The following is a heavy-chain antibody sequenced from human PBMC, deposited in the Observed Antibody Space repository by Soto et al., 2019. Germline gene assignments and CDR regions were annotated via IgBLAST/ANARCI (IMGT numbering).Heavy chain of an antibody. D-gene: IGHD5-12*01. CDR2: IKSKTDGGTT. J-gene: IGHJ6*02. Sequence: EVQLVESGGGLVKPGGSLRLSCAASGFTFSNAWMNWVRQAPGKGLEWVGRIKSKTDGGTTDYAAPVKGRFTISRDESKNSLYLQMNSLKTEDTAVYYCTTEGTQRGYEPDYYYYGMDVWGQGTTVTVSS. CDR3: TTEGTQRGYEPDYYYYGMDV. CDR1: GFTFSNAW. V-gene: IGHV3-15*07.